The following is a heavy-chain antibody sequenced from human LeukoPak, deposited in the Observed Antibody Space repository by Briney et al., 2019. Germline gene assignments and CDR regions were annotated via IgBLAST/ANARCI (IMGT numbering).Heavy chain of an antibody. D-gene: IGHD1-7*01. V-gene: IGHV3-7*01. J-gene: IGHJ4*01. CDR2: IKQDGSEK. CDR3: AREDDWNYEDY. Sequence: GGSLRLSCAASGFTFSSYWMSWVRQAPGKGLEWVANIKQDGSEKYYVNSVKGRFTISRDNAKNSLYLQMNSLRAEDTAIYYCAREDDWNYEDYWGXXXLVTVSS. CDR1: GFTFSSYW.